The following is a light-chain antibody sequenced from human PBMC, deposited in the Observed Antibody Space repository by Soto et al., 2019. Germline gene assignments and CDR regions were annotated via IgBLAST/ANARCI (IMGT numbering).Light chain of an antibody. CDR2: DVS. V-gene: IGLV2-14*01. J-gene: IGLJ1*01. Sequence: QSALTQPASVSGSPGQSITISCTGTSSDVGGYNYVSWYQQHPGKAPKLMIYDVSNRPSGVSNRFSGSKSGNTASLTISGLQAEEEADYYCSSYTSSSTLYVFGTGPKVTVL. CDR1: SSDVGGYNY. CDR3: SSYTSSSTLYV.